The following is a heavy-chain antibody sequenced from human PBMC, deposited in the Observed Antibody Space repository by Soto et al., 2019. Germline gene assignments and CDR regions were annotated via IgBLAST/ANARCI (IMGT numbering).Heavy chain of an antibody. CDR2: IYYSGST. D-gene: IGHD6-13*01. Sequence: SETLSLTCTVSGGSISSYYWSWIRQPPGKGLEWIGYIYYSGSTNYNPSLKCRVTISVDTSKNQFSLKLSSVTAADTAVYYCARRYGTVFDFWGQGTLVTVSS. CDR1: GGSISSYY. J-gene: IGHJ4*02. V-gene: IGHV4-59*01. CDR3: ARRYGTVFDF.